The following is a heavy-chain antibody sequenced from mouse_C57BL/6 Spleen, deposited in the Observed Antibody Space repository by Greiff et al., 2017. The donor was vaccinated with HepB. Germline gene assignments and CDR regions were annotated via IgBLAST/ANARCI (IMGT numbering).Heavy chain of an antibody. V-gene: IGHV1-82*01. J-gene: IGHJ3*01. D-gene: IGHD1-1*01. CDR1: GYAFSSSW. Sequence: VQLQQSGPELVKPGASVKISCKASGYAFSSSWMNWVKQRPGKGLEWIGRIYPGDGDTNYNGKFKGKATLTADKSSSTAYMQLSSLTSEDSAVYCCAREDYYGSSYAWFAYWGQGTLVTVSA. CDR2: IYPGDGDT. CDR3: AREDYYGSSYAWFAY.